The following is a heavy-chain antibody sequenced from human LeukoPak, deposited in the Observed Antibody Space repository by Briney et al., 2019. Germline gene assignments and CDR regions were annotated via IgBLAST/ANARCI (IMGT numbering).Heavy chain of an antibody. V-gene: IGHV4-39*07. Sequence: SETLSLTCTVSGGSISSSSYYWGWIRQPPGKGLEWIGSIYYSGSTYYNPSLKSRVTISVDTSKNQFSLKLSSVTAADTAVYYCARATAPIEGGEYWGRGTLVTVSS. CDR1: GGSISSSSYY. CDR3: ARATAPIEGGEY. D-gene: IGHD1-26*01. CDR2: IYYSGST. J-gene: IGHJ4*02.